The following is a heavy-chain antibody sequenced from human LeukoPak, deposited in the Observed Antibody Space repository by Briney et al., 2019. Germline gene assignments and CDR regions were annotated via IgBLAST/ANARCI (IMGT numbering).Heavy chain of an antibody. Sequence: GGSLRVSCAVSGLTFSIYAMSWVRQAPGKGLEWVSTTSGSGGSTYYADSVKGRFTIPRDNSKNPLYLQMNSLRAEDTAIKYCAKSEKSAVTIYFDYWGQGTLVTVSS. CDR3: AKSEKSAVTIYFDY. V-gene: IGHV3-23*01. CDR2: TSGSGGST. J-gene: IGHJ4*02. CDR1: GLTFSIYA. D-gene: IGHD4-17*01.